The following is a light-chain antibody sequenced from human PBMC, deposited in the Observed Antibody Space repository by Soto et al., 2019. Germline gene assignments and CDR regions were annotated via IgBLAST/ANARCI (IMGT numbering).Light chain of an antibody. J-gene: IGKJ2*01. Sequence: DIQMTQSPSSLSASVGDRVTITCQASQDISNYLNWYQQKPGKAPNLLSYDASNLETGVPSRFSGSGSGTDFTFTISSLQPEDIATYYCHQYDNLPQTFGQGTKLEIK. CDR3: HQYDNLPQT. V-gene: IGKV1-33*01. CDR2: DAS. CDR1: QDISNY.